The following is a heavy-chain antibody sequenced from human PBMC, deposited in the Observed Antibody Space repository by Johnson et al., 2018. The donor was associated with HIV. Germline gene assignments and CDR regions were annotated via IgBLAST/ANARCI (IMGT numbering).Heavy chain of an antibody. CDR2: IKQDGSEK. D-gene: IGHD3-22*01. V-gene: IGHV3-7*01. J-gene: IGHJ3*02. CDR3: ARQLGYYYDSSGYYAEPDDAFDI. Sequence: LVESGGGLVQPGGSLRLSCAASGFTFSSYWMSWVRQAPGKGLEWVANIKQDGSEKYYVDSVKGRFTISRDNAKNSLYLQRNSLRAEDTAVYYCARQLGYYYDSSGYYAEPDDAFDIWGQGTMVTVSS. CDR1: GFTFSSYW.